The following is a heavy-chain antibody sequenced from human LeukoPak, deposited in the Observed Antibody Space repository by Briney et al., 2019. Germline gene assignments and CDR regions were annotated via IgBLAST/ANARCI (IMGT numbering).Heavy chain of an antibody. CDR3: ARDSGTTGEVKFDP. J-gene: IGHJ5*02. CDR2: ISGSGTI. Sequence: SDTLSLTCTVSGGSINSYWSWIRQPAGKGLEWIRRISGSGTITYNPALQSRLSISIDTSKDQFSLKLMSVTAADTAVYYCARDSGTTGEVKFDPWGQGTLVTVSS. D-gene: IGHD3-10*01. CDR1: GGSINSY. V-gene: IGHV4-4*07.